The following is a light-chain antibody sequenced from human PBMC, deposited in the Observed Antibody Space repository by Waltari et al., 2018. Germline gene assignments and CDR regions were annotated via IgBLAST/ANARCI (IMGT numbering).Light chain of an antibody. J-gene: IGKJ1*01. CDR2: HAS. Sequence: EVVLTQSPCTLSLSPGERATLSCRASQSVGKYLAWYQQKPGQAPRLLIYHASTRAPGIPDRFSGSGSGTDFSLTISRLEPEDFAVYYCQKYDYLPATFGQGTKVEIK. CDR1: QSVGKY. V-gene: IGKV3-20*01. CDR3: QKYDYLPAT.